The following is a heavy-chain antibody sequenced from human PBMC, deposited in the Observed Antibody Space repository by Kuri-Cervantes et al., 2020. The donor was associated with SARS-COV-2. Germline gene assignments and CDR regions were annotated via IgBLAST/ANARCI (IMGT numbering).Heavy chain of an antibody. Sequence: GESLKISCAASGFTFSSYEMNWVRQAPGKGLEWVSYISSSGSTIYYADSVKGRFTISRDNAKNSLYLQMNSLRAEDTAVYYCVREGDIVVVPAVYFDYWGQGTLVTVSS. V-gene: IGHV3-48*03. J-gene: IGHJ4*02. D-gene: IGHD2-2*01. CDR1: GFTFSSYE. CDR2: ISSSGSTI. CDR3: VREGDIVVVPAVYFDY.